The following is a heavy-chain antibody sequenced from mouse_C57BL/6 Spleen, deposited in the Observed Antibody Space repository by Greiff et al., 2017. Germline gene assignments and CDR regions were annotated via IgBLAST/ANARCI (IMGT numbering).Heavy chain of an antibody. CDR2: IYYSGTI. J-gene: IGHJ4*01. CDR1: GISITTGNYR. D-gene: IGHD2-3*01. V-gene: IGHV3-5*01. CDR3: ARYDGSYYYAMDY. Sequence: EVKLVESGPGLVKPSQTVFLTCTVTGISITTGNYRWSWIRQFPGNKLEWIGYIYYSGTITYNPSLTSRTTITRDTPKNQFFLEMNSLTAEDTATYYCARYDGSYYYAMDYWGQGTSVTVSS.